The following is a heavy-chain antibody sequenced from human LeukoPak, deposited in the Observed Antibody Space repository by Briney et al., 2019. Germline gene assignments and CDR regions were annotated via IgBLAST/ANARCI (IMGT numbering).Heavy chain of an antibody. Sequence: HPGGSLRISCAAPGFTFTTYGIKLIRQAPGKGLEWVSGISGSGSTIYYADSVKGRFTVSRDNAKNSLYLRTNSLRAEDTAYYYCASSGYLDPDYWGQGTLVTVSS. CDR3: ASSGYLDPDY. V-gene: IGHV3-48*03. D-gene: IGHD3-10*01. CDR1: GFTFTTYG. CDR2: ISGSGSTI. J-gene: IGHJ4*02.